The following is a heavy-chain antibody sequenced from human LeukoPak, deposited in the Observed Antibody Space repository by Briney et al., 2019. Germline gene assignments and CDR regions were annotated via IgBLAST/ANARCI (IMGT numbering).Heavy chain of an antibody. CDR1: GFTFRNYW. CDR3: ARVYYGDYGYFDY. Sequence: GGSLRLSCAASGFTFRNYWMTWVRQAPGKGLEWVADINRDGSEKYYVDSVKGRFSISRDNAKNSLYLQMNSLRAEDTAVYYCARVYYGDYGYFDYWGQGTLVTVSS. CDR2: INRDGSEK. J-gene: IGHJ4*02. D-gene: IGHD4-17*01. V-gene: IGHV3-7*01.